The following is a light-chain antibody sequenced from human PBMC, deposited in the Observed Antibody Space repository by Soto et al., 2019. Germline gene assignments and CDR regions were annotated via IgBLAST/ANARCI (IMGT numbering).Light chain of an antibody. J-gene: IGKJ2*01. V-gene: IGKV2-30*02. Sequence: DVVMTQSPLSLPVTLGQPASISCRSSESLVHSDGHTYLNWFQQRPGQAPRRLIYKVSNRASGVPDRFSGSGSGTDFTLKISRVEAEDVGVYYCMQGTHWPPMYTFGQGTKLEIK. CDR1: ESLVHSDGHTY. CDR2: KVS. CDR3: MQGTHWPPMYT.